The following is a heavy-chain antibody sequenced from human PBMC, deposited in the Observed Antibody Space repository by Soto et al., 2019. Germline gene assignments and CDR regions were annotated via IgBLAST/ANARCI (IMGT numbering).Heavy chain of an antibody. CDR1: GGSISSSSYF. CDR2: IYYSGST. J-gene: IGHJ5*02. V-gene: IGHV4-39*01. CDR3: AKHTSNFWCDP. Sequence: QLQLQESGPGLVKPSETLSLTCSVSGGSISSSSYFWGWIRQPPGKGLEWIGSIYYSGSTYYNPTPKSLAIVPVDTPNNRFTLKLSSMNAAHTAVYYCAKHTSNFWCDPCGKGTLVNVS. D-gene: IGHD4-4*01.